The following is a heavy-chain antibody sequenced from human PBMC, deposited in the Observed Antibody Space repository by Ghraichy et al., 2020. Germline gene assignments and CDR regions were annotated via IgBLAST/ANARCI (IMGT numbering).Heavy chain of an antibody. CDR3: AREGCTNGVCYTRDYYYGMDV. J-gene: IGHJ6*02. Sequence: SETQSLTCAVYGGSFSGYYWSWIRQPPGKGLEWIGEINHSGSTNYNPSLKSRVTISVDTSKNQFSLKLSSVTAADTAVYYCAREGCTNGVCYTRDYYYGMDVWGQGTTVTVSS. CDR2: INHSGST. D-gene: IGHD2-8*01. V-gene: IGHV4-34*01. CDR1: GGSFSGYY.